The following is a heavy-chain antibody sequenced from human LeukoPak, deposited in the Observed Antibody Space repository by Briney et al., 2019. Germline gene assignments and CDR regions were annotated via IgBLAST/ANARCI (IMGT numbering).Heavy chain of an antibody. J-gene: IGHJ4*02. V-gene: IGHV3-7*01. CDR2: IKQDGSEK. CDR3: ARLSGSITIFGVVVAY. D-gene: IGHD3-3*01. CDR1: GFTFSSYW. Sequence: PGGSLRLSCAASGFTFSSYWMSWVRQAPGKGLEWVANIKQDGSEKYYVDSVKGRFTISRDNAKNSLYLQMNSLRAEDTAVYYCARLSGSITIFGVVVAYWGQGTLVTVSS.